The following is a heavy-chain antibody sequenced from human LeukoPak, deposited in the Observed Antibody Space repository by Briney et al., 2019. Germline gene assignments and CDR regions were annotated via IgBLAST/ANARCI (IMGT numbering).Heavy chain of an antibody. CDR2: ISTSSSYI. D-gene: IGHD5-24*01. V-gene: IGHV3-21*01. CDR3: ARERAGYTHYYYYYMDV. J-gene: IGHJ6*03. Sequence: GGSLRLSCAASGFTSSGYSMSWVRQAPGKGLEWVSSISTSSSYIYYADSVKGRFTISRDNAKNSLYLQMNSLRAEDTAVYYCARERAGYTHYYYYYMDVWGKGTTVTVSS. CDR1: GFTSSGYS.